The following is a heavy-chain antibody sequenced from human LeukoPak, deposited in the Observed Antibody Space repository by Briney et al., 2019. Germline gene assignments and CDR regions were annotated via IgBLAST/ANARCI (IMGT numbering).Heavy chain of an antibody. CDR1: GGSISSGSYY. CDR2: IYTSGST. D-gene: IGHD6-13*01. J-gene: IGHJ6*02. Sequence: KPSETLSLTCTVSGGSISSGSYYWSWIRQPAGKGLEWIGRIYTSGSTNYNPSLKSRVTISVDTSKNQVSLKLSAVNPADTAVYYCARDLTRSAGTGSGMDVWGQGTTVTVSS. V-gene: IGHV4-61*02. CDR3: ARDLTRSAGTGSGMDV.